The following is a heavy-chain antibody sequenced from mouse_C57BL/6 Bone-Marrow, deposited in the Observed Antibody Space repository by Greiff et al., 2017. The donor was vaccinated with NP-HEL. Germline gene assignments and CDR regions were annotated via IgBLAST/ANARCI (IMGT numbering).Heavy chain of an antibody. CDR3: ASPIYYYGSSLWYFDV. D-gene: IGHD1-1*01. Sequence: DVMLVESGGDLVKPGGSLKLSCAASGFTFSSYGMSWVRQTPDKRLEWVATISSGGSYTYYPDSVKGRFTISRDNAKNTLYLQMSSLKSEDTAMYYCASPIYYYGSSLWYFDVWGTGTTVTVSS. J-gene: IGHJ1*03. V-gene: IGHV5-6*02. CDR1: GFTFSSYG. CDR2: ISSGGSYT.